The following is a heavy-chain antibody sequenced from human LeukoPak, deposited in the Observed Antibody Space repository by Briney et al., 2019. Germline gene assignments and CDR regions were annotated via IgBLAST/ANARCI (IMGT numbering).Heavy chain of an antibody. D-gene: IGHD3-9*01. CDR2: ISRSGTST. J-gene: IGHJ4*02. CDR1: GFTFSNYA. V-gene: IGHV3-23*01. CDR3: AKDRGDYDILTGLTPDY. Sequence: GGSLRLSCAASGFTFSNYAMGWVRQAPGKGLEWVSSISRSGTSTYYADSVKGRFTISRDNSKNTLYLQMNSLRAEDTAVYYCAKDRGDYDILTGLTPDYWGQGTLVTVSS.